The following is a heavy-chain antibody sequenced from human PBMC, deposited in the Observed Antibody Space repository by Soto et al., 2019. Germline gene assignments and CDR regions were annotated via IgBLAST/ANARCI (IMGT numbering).Heavy chain of an antibody. Sequence: RGESLKISCHGPGYSFATNWSGLFPQMPGKGREWKGIIDPGDSDTTNSTAYQGKVTNSAVKSISTAYLEVYSRKASGTAMYYCAMLTVDTIHYGMDVWGQGTTVTVSS. D-gene: IGHD3-16*01. J-gene: IGHJ6*02. CDR2: IDPGDSDT. V-gene: IGHV5-51*01. CDR1: GYSFATNW. CDR3: AMLTVDTIHYGMDV.